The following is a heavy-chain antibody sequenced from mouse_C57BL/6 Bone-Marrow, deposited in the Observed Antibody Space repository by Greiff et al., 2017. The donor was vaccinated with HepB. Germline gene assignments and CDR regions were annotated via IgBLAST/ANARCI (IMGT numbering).Heavy chain of an antibody. CDR3: ARVYYDYDGYAMDY. CDR1: GYSITSGYY. V-gene: IGHV3-6*01. CDR2: ISYDGSN. J-gene: IGHJ4*01. D-gene: IGHD2-4*01. Sequence: EVKLVESGPGLVKPSQSLSLTCSVTGYSITSGYYWNWIRQFPGNKLEWMGYISYDGSNNYNPSLKNRISITRDTSKNQFFLKLNSVTTEDTATYYCARVYYDYDGYAMDYWGQGTSVTVSS.